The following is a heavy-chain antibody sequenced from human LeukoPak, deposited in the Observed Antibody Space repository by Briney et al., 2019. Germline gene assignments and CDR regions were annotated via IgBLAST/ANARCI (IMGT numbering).Heavy chain of an antibody. Sequence: SVKASCKASGGTLSSYAISWVRQAPGQGLEWMGRIIPIFGTANYAQKFQGRVTITTDESTSTAYMELSSLRSEDTAVYYCARWLQFGAEGWFDPWGQGTLVTVSS. J-gene: IGHJ5*02. CDR3: ARWLQFGAEGWFDP. CDR2: IIPIFGTA. V-gene: IGHV1-69*05. CDR1: GGTLSSYA. D-gene: IGHD5-24*01.